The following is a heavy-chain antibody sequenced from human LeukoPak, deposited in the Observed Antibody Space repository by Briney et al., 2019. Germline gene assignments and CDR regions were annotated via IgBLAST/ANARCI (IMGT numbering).Heavy chain of an antibody. CDR3: ARHHGSGRLYDRSMDV. J-gene: IGHJ6*04. V-gene: IGHV5-51*01. CDR2: IYPGDSDT. D-gene: IGHD3-10*01. Sequence: GASLKISCKASGYSSTSCCIGWLRRMPEHGLEWMGIIYPGDSDTRYIPSFQGQVTISADKSISTAYLQWSSLKASDTAMYYCARHHGSGRLYDRSMDVWGKGTTVTVSS. CDR1: GYSSTSCC.